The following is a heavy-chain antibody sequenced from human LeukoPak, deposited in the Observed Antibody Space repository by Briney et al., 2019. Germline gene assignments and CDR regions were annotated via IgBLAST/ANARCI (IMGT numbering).Heavy chain of an antibody. CDR2: MNPNSGNT. CDR1: GYTFTSYD. V-gene: IGHV1-8*01. CDR3: AREVGIRGHFDY. J-gene: IGHJ4*02. D-gene: IGHD1-26*01. Sequence: ASAKVSCKASGYTFTSYDINWVRQATGQGLEWMGWMNPNSGNTGYAQKFQGRVTMTRDTSTSTVYMELSSLRSEDTAVYYCAREVGIRGHFDYWGRGTPVTVSS.